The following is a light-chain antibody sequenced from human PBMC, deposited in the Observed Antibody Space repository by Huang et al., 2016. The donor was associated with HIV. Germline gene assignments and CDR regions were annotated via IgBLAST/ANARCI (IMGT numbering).Light chain of an antibody. V-gene: IGKV3-15*01. CDR2: GST. Sequence: IVMTQTPATLPVSPGGGATLSCRASQRVSTNLAWYQQKPGQPPRLISYGSTTRATGVPARFSGSGSGTDFTLTINSLQSEDFGIYYCQQYNNWHLTFGGGTKV. J-gene: IGKJ4*01. CDR1: QRVSTN. CDR3: QQYNNWHLT.